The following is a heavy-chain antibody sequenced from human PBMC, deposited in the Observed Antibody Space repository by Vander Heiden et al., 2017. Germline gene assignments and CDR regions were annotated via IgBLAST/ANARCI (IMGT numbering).Heavy chain of an antibody. Sequence: QVQLQQWGAGLLKPSETLSLTCAVYGGSFSGQYWSCIRQPPGRGPESNAQINHSGRTNYNPYLKSRVTISVDTSKNQFSLKLSYVTAADTGVYYWARAGRSRNKNPAHFDIWGKGTMVTVSS. D-gene: IGHD1-1*01. CDR3: ARAGRSRNKNPAHFDI. CDR2: INHSGRT. CDR1: GGSFSGQY. V-gene: IGHV4-34*01. J-gene: IGHJ3*02.